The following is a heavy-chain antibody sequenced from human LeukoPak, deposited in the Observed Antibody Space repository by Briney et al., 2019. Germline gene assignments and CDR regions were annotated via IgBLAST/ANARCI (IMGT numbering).Heavy chain of an antibody. CDR1: GFTFSNYS. V-gene: IGHV3-21*01. CDR3: VRIPNSANFPNWFDP. D-gene: IGHD2/OR15-2a*01. J-gene: IGHJ5*02. Sequence: GGSLRLSCAASGFTFSNYSMNWVRQAPGKGLEWVSSISSSSSYIYYADSVKGRFAISRDNAKNSLYLQMNSLRAGDTAVYYCVRIPNSANFPNWFDPWGQGTLVTVSS. CDR2: ISSSSSYI.